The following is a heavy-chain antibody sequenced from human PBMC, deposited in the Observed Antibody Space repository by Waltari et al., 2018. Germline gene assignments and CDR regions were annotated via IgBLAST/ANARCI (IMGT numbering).Heavy chain of an antibody. V-gene: IGHV3-74*01. Sequence: EVQVVESGGGLVHPGGSLRLSCAASGFTFSNYWMHWVRQGPGKGLVGISCMRPNGNGAIYVDSVKGRFVVSRDNAKNTLVLEMNSLSAEDTAVYYCATETGPKCFDPWGRGTLVTVSS. CDR1: GFTFSNYW. CDR2: MRPNGNGA. J-gene: IGHJ5*02. CDR3: ATETGPKCFDP. D-gene: IGHD1-1*01.